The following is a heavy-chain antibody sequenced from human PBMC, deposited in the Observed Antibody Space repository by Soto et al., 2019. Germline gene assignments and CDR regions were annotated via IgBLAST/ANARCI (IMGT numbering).Heavy chain of an antibody. CDR2: ISHSGSA. J-gene: IGHJ3*02. V-gene: IGHV4-59*08. Sequence: QVQLQESGPGLVKPSETLSLTCTVSGGSISPYHWNWIRQPPGKGLQWIGYISHSGSATYNPSLKSRVTISIDTSNSQFSLNLSSVTAADTAVYFCARLGDFSDAFDIWGQGTLVTVSA. CDR3: ARLGDFSDAFDI. D-gene: IGHD3-10*01. CDR1: GGSISPYH.